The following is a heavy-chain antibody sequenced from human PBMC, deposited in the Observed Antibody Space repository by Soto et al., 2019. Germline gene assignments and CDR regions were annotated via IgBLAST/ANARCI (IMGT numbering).Heavy chain of an antibody. CDR1: GGSISSYY. D-gene: IGHD3-22*01. Sequence: QVQLQESGPGLVKPSETLSLTCTVSGGSISSYYWSWIRQPPGKGLEWIGYIYYSGSTNYNPSLKSRVTISLDTSKNQVSLKLSSVTAADTAVYYCARDGYDSRNYYYYTMDVWGQGTTVTVSS. J-gene: IGHJ6*02. CDR2: IYYSGST. CDR3: ARDGYDSRNYYYYTMDV. V-gene: IGHV4-59*01.